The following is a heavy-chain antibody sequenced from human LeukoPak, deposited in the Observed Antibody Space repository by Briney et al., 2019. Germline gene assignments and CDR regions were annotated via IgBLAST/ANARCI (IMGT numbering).Heavy chain of an antibody. V-gene: IGHV3-23*01. Sequence: PGGSLRLSCAASGFTSGFTFSIYAMSWVRQTPGKGLEWVSVITGNSGDTYYADSVKGRFTISRDNAKNSLYLQMNSLRAEDTAVYYCARDRNVVDFDNWGQGTLVTVSS. J-gene: IGHJ4*02. CDR1: GFTFSIYA. CDR3: ARDRNVVDFDN. D-gene: IGHD2-2*01. CDR2: ITGNSGDT.